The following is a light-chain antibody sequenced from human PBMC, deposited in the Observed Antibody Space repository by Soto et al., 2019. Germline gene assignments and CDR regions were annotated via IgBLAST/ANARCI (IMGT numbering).Light chain of an antibody. CDR1: QTISSW. J-gene: IGKJ1*01. CDR3: QQYGSSPWT. CDR2: KAS. V-gene: IGKV1-5*03. Sequence: DIQMTQSPSTLSGSVGDRVTITCGASQTISSWLAWYQQKPGKAPKLLIYKASTLKSGVPSRLSGSGSGTDFTLTISRVEPEDFALYYCQQYGSSPWTFGQGTKVDIK.